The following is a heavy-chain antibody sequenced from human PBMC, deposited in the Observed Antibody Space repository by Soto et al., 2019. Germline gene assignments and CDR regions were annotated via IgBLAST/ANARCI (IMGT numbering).Heavy chain of an antibody. V-gene: IGHV3-7*01. J-gene: IGHJ5*02. CDR1: GFSFSSKW. Sequence: EVELVESGGGLVHPGGSLRLSCAASGFSFSSKWMTWVRQAPGKGLEWVANINPDGSEKQYVDSVRGRFTISRDNAKNSLYLQMNSLRAEDTAVYFCAYSSAYAYFFDPWGQGTLVTVSS. CDR2: INPDGSEK. CDR3: AYSSAYAYFFDP. D-gene: IGHD3-22*01.